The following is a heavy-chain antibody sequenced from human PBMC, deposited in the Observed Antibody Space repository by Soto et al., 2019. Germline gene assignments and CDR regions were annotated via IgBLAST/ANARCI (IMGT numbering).Heavy chain of an antibody. Sequence: SETLSLTCAVYGGAFSGYYWSWIRQPPGKGLEWIGEINHSGSTNYNPSLKSRVTISVDTSKNQFSLKLSSVTAADTAVYYCARAEDDYLSLDYWGQGTLVTSPQ. CDR1: GGAFSGYY. CDR3: ARAEDDYLSLDY. D-gene: IGHD4-17*01. V-gene: IGHV4-34*01. CDR2: INHSGST. J-gene: IGHJ4*02.